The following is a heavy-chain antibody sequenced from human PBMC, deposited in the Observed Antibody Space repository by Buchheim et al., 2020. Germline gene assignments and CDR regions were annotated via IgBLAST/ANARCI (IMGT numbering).Heavy chain of an antibody. CDR2: ISRSGSST. J-gene: IGHJ6*02. D-gene: IGHD4-17*01. V-gene: IGHV3-23*01. CDR1: GFTFSSYV. CDR3: AKTTSYGMDV. Sequence: EVQLLESGGGLVQPGGSLRLSCAASGFTFSSYVMNWVRQAPGKGLEWVSWISRSGSSTYYADSVKGRFTISRANAKNALYLQMNSLRAEDTALYYCAKTTSYGMDVWGQGTT.